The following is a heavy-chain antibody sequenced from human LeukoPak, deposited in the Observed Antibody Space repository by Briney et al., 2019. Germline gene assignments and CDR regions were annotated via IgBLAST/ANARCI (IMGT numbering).Heavy chain of an antibody. CDR3: ARQGRQQLDDSDH. CDR1: GGSISSSSYY. CDR2: IYYSGST. V-gene: IGHV4-39*01. Sequence: SETLSLTCTVSGGSISSSSYYWGWIRQPPGKGLEWIGSIYYSGSTYYNPPLKSRVTISVDTSKNQFSLKLSSVTAADTAVYYCARQGRQQLDDSDHWGQGTLVTVSS. J-gene: IGHJ4*02. D-gene: IGHD6-13*01.